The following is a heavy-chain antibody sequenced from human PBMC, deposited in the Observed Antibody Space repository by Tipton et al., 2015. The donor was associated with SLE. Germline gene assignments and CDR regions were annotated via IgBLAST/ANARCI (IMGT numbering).Heavy chain of an antibody. CDR1: GDSFSSGSSS. J-gene: IGHJ6*03. CDR2: IYNSGIT. V-gene: IGHV4-61*02. Sequence: TLSLTCTVSGDSFSSGSSSWNWVRQPAGKGLEWIGLIYNSGITNYNPSLQSRVTLSVDMSKNQFSLRLSSVTAADTGVYYCVKSVVVVSPRDYIYYYYYVDVWGQGTTVTVSS. D-gene: IGHD2-15*01. CDR3: VKSVVVVSPRDYIYYYYYVDV.